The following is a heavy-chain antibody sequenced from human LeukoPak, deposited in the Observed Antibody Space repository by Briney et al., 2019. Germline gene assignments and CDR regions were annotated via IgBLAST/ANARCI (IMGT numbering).Heavy chain of an antibody. V-gene: IGHV1-2*02. CDR3: ARRVFSGWGYYFDY. CDR2: INPKSGGT. Sequence: ASMKVSCKASGYSFTGYYLDWVRQAPGQGLEWMGWINPKSGGTNYAQKFPGRVTMTRDTSISTAYMELSSLRSDDTAIYYCARRVFSGWGYYFDYWGQGTLVTVSS. J-gene: IGHJ4*02. CDR1: GYSFTGYY. D-gene: IGHD6-19*01.